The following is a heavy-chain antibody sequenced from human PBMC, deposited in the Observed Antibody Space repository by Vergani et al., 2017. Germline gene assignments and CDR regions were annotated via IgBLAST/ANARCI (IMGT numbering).Heavy chain of an antibody. D-gene: IGHD2-8*01. CDR2: IVVGSGNT. CDR3: AAQIALMVYAIPPDYYYGMDV. J-gene: IGHJ6*02. CDR1: GFNFTSSA. Sequence: QMQLVQSGPEVKKPGTSVKVSCKASGFNFTSSAMQWVRQARGQRLEWIGWIVVGSGNTNYAQKFQERVTTTRDMYTSTAYMELSSLRSEDTAVYYCAAQIALMVYAIPPDYYYGMDVWGQGTTVTVSS. V-gene: IGHV1-58*02.